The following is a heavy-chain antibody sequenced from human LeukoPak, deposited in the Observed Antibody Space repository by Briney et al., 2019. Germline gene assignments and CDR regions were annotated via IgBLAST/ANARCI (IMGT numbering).Heavy chain of an antibody. J-gene: IGHJ6*03. CDR3: ARDRHLMVRGGFYYYMDV. Sequence: HPGGSLRLSCAASGFTFSSYSMNWVRQAPGKGLEWVSYISSSSSTIYYADSVKGRFTISRDNAKNSLYLQMNSLRAEDTAVYYCARDRHLMVRGGFYYYMDVWGKGTTVTVSS. CDR1: GFTFSSYS. CDR2: ISSSSSTI. V-gene: IGHV3-48*01. D-gene: IGHD3-10*01.